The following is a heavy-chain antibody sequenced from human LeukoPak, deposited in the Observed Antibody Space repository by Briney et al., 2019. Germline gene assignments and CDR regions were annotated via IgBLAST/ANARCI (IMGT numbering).Heavy chain of an antibody. J-gene: IGHJ2*01. CDR3: ARGRLRVAVAGTRYFDL. V-gene: IGHV4-34*01. D-gene: IGHD6-19*01. CDR2: INHSGST. Sequence: SETLSLTCAVYGGSFSGYYWGWIRQPPGKGLEWIGEINHSGSTNYNPSLKSRVTISVDTSKNQFSLKLSSVTAADTAVNYCARGRLRVAVAGTRYFDLWGRGTLVTVSS. CDR1: GGSFSGYY.